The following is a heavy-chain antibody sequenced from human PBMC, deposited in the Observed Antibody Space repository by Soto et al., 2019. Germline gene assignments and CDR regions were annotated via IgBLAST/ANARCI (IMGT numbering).Heavy chain of an antibody. V-gene: IGHV4-61*01. CDR3: ARVGYYYDSSALQPFDY. J-gene: IGHJ4*02. CDR1: GGSVSSGSYY. Sequence: QVQLQESGPGLVKPSETLSLTCTVSGGSVSSGSYYWSWIRQPPGKGLEWIGYIYYSGSTNYNPSLKSRVTISVDTSKNQFSLKLSFVTAADTAVYYCARVGYYYDSSALQPFDYWGQGTLVTVSS. D-gene: IGHD3-22*01. CDR2: IYYSGST.